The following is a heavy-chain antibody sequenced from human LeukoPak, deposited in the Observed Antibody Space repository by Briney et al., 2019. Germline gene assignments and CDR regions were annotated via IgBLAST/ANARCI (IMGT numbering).Heavy chain of an antibody. J-gene: IGHJ6*03. Sequence: PGGSLRLSCAASGFTFSSYWMSWVRQAPGKGLEWVANIKQDGSEKYYVDSVKGRFTISRDNAKNSLYLQMNSLRAEDTAVYYCASPLGYCSSTSCWGYYMDVWGKGTTVTVSS. V-gene: IGHV3-7*01. D-gene: IGHD2-2*01. CDR3: ASPLGYCSSTSCWGYYMDV. CDR2: IKQDGSEK. CDR1: GFTFSSYW.